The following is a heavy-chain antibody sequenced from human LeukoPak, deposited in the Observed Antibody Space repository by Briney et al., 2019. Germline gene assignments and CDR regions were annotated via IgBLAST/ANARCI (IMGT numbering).Heavy chain of an antibody. D-gene: IGHD3-10*01. Sequence: ASVKVSCKASGYTFTSYGISCVRQAPGQGLEWMGWISAYNGNTNDAQKLQGRVTMPTDTSTSTAYMELRSLRSDDTAVYYCARDYGSYYYGSGSYYVWGKGTTVTVSS. CDR1: GYTFTSYG. CDR2: ISAYNGNT. CDR3: ARDYGSYYYGSGSYYV. V-gene: IGHV1-18*01. J-gene: IGHJ6*04.